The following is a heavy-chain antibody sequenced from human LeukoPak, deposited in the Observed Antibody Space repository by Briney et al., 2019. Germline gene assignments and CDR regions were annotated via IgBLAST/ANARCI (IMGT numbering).Heavy chain of an antibody. Sequence: PSETLSLTCTVSGGSISSSNYYWSWIRQPAGKGLEWIGRIYTSGTTNYNPSLKSRVTISIDTSKNQFSLKLSSVTAADTAVYYCARGLWFGDENPPYFDYWGQGTLVTVSS. J-gene: IGHJ4*02. CDR1: GGSISSSNYY. D-gene: IGHD3-10*01. V-gene: IGHV4-61*02. CDR2: IYTSGTT. CDR3: ARGLWFGDENPPYFDY.